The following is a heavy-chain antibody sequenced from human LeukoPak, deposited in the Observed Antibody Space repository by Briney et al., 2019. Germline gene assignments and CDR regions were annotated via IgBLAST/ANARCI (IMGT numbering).Heavy chain of an antibody. D-gene: IGHD2-2*01. CDR1: GFTFSSYS. J-gene: IGHJ6*04. Sequence: GGSLRLSCAASGFTFSSYSMNWVRQAPGKGPEWVSSISSSSSYIYYADSVKGRFTISRDNAKNSLYLQMNSLRAEDTAVYYCARGGYCSSTSCYVNYYYGMDVWGKGTTVTVSS. CDR2: ISSSSSYI. CDR3: ARGGYCSSTSCYVNYYYGMDV. V-gene: IGHV3-21*01.